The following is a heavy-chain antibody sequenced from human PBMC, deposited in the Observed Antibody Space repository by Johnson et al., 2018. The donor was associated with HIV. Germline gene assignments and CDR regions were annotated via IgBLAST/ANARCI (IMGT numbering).Heavy chain of an antibody. Sequence: QVQLVESGGGVVQPGRSLRLSCAASGFTFSNYALHWVSQAPGKGLEWVAVIWYDGSNKDYADSVKGRFTISRDNSKNTLYLQMNSLRAEDTAVYYCARVRGLIAFDIWGQGTMVTVSS. V-gene: IGHV3-30*04. D-gene: IGHD3-22*01. J-gene: IGHJ3*02. CDR2: IWYDGSNK. CDR1: GFTFSNYA. CDR3: ARVRGLIAFDI.